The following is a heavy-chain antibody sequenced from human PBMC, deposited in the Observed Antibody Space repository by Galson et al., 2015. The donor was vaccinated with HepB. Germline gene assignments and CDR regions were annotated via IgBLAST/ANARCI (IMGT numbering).Heavy chain of an antibody. CDR1: GFTFSNYV. Sequence: SLRLSCAASGFTFSNYVMSWVRQAPGKGLQWVAGISGSGGNTDFADSVKGRFTISRDNSKKTLFLQMSSLRAEDTAVYYCAKGGVNWYFDLWGRGTLVSVSS. D-gene: IGHD2-21*01. CDR2: ISGSGGNT. J-gene: IGHJ2*01. CDR3: AKGGVNWYFDL. V-gene: IGHV3-23*01.